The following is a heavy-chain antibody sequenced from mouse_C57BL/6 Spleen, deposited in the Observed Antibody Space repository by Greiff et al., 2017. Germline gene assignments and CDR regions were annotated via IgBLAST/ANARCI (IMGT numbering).Heavy chain of an antibody. CDR3: ASDSNYVWFAY. D-gene: IGHD2-5*01. CDR2: ISNGGGST. V-gene: IGHV5-12*01. J-gene: IGHJ3*01. Sequence: EVQVVESGGGLVQPGGSLKLSCAASGFTFSDYYMSWVRQTPEKRLEWVAYISNGGGSTYYPDTVKGRFTISRDNAKNTLYLQMSRLKSEDTAMYYCASDSNYVWFAYWGQGTLVTVSA. CDR1: GFTFSDYY.